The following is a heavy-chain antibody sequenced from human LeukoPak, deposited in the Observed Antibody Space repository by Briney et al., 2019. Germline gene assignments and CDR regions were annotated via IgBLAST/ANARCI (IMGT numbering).Heavy chain of an antibody. CDR1: GGSISSYY. CDR3: ARDFPTYSSGWYGFDY. J-gene: IGHJ4*02. Sequence: SETLSLTCTVSGGSISSYYRNWIRQPPGKGLEWIGYIYYIGSTNYNPSLKSRVSISVDTSKNQFSLKLSSVTAADTAVYYCARDFPTYSSGWYGFDYWGQGTLVTVSS. V-gene: IGHV4-59*01. D-gene: IGHD6-19*01. CDR2: IYYIGST.